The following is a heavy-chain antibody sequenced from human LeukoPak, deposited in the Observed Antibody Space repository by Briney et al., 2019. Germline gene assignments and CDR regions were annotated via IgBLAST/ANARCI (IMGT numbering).Heavy chain of an antibody. D-gene: IGHD3-22*01. Sequence: AGGSLRLSCAASGFTFSSYTMNWVRQAPGKGLEWVSSISGSSSYIYYADSVKGRFTISRDNAKNSLFLQMNSLRAEDTAVYYCARAARTYDSSGYYYIYFQHWGQGTLVSVSS. CDR3: ARAARTYDSSGYYYIYFQH. J-gene: IGHJ1*01. V-gene: IGHV3-21*01. CDR1: GFTFSSYT. CDR2: ISGSSSYI.